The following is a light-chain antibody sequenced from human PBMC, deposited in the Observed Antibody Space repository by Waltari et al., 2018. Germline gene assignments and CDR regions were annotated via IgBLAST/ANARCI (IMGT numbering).Light chain of an antibody. J-gene: IGKJ1*01. CDR3: QQYNSNSRT. CDR2: KAS. CDR1: QSISTW. Sequence: DIQMTQSTSTLSASVGDRVTITCRASQSISTWLAWYQQRPGKAPNLLIYKASSLGSGVPSRFSGSGSGTEFTLTISSLQPDDFATYYCQQYNSNSRTFGQGTKVEIK. V-gene: IGKV1-5*03.